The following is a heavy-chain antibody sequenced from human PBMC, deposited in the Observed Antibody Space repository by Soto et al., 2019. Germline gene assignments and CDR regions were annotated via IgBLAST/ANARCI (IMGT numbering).Heavy chain of an antibody. D-gene: IGHD3-3*01. CDR1: GGTFNRYA. CDR2: IIPIFGIG. CDR3: ARSAITLFVVVSIPPHYYSEMDV. Sequence: QVQLVQSGAEVKKPGSSVKVSCKASGGTFNRYAISWVRQAPGQGLEWLGGIIPIFGIGNDAQRFQGRVTITADESTGTAYMELSSLRSEDTGVYYCARSAITLFVVVSIPPHYYSEMDVWGQGTTVTVYS. J-gene: IGHJ6*02. V-gene: IGHV1-69*01.